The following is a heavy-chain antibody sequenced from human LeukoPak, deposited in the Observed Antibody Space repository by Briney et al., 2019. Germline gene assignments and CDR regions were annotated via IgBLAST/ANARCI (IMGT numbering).Heavy chain of an antibody. V-gene: IGHV3-66*02. J-gene: IGHJ3*02. CDR2: IYGDGRT. CDR1: GFTVSREY. CDR3: ARGVAGAFDI. Sequence: PGGSLRLSCAGSGFTVSREYMSWVRQAPGRGLAWVSVIYGDGRTYYADSVKGRFTISRDNSKNSVSLQMNRLRTHDTAVYYCARGVAGAFDIWGQGTLVTVSS.